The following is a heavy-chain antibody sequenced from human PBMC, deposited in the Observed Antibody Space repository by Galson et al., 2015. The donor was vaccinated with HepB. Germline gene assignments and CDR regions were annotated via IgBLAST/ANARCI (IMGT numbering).Heavy chain of an antibody. CDR1: GYSFTSNW. CDR3: ARLGASCSGGSCYPAANIDY. J-gene: IGHJ4*02. Sequence: QSGAEVKKPGESLKISCKGSGYSFTSNWIGWVRQMHGKGLEWMGMIYPGDSDTRYTPSFQGQVTISDDKSVSTAYLQWSSLKASDTAMYYCARLGASCSGGSCYPAANIDYWGQGTLVTVSS. V-gene: IGHV5-51*03. D-gene: IGHD2-15*01. CDR2: IYPGDSDT.